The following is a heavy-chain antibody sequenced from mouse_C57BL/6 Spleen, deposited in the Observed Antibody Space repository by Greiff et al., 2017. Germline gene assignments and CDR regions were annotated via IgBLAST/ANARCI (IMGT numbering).Heavy chain of an antibody. D-gene: IGHD2-4*01. V-gene: IGHV1-59*01. Sequence: VQLQQPGAELVRPGTSVKLSCKASGYTFTSYWMHWVKQRPGQGLEWIGVIDPSDSYTNYNQKFKGKATLTVDTSSSTAYMQLSSLTSEDSAVYYCARKSYDFFDYWGQGTTLTVSS. J-gene: IGHJ2*01. CDR1: GYTFTSYW. CDR3: ARKSYDFFDY. CDR2: IDPSDSYT.